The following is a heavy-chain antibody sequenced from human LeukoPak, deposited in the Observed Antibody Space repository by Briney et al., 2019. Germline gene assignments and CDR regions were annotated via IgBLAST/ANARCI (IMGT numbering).Heavy chain of an antibody. J-gene: IGHJ4*02. CDR2: ISGSGGST. CDR1: GFTFSSYA. Sequence: GGSLRLSCAASGFTFSSYAMSWVRQAPGKGLEWVPAISGSGGSTYYADSVKGRFTISRDNSKNTLYLQMNSLRAEDTAVYYCAKVPGDSMVRGLFDYWGQGTLVTVSS. V-gene: IGHV3-23*01. CDR3: AKVPGDSMVRGLFDY. D-gene: IGHD3-10*01.